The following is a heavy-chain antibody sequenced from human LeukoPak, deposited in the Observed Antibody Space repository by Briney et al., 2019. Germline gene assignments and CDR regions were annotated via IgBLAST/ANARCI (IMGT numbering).Heavy chain of an antibody. CDR1: GFTFSSYA. Sequence: GGSLRLSCAASGFTFSSYAMDWVRQAPGKGLEWVSVISDSGDTTYYADSVKGRFTISRDNSKNTLYLQMNSLRVEDTAVYYCAKDSVVGANTGLDYWGQGTLVTVSS. D-gene: IGHD1-26*01. CDR2: ISDSGDTT. CDR3: AKDSVVGANTGLDY. J-gene: IGHJ4*02. V-gene: IGHV3-23*01.